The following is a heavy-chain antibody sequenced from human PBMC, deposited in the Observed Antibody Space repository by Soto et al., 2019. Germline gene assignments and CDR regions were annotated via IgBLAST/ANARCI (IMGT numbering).Heavy chain of an antibody. CDR3: ARGGATPSSDYYGSGTSRLDY. J-gene: IGHJ4*02. CDR1: GGSFSGYY. CDR2: INHSGST. V-gene: IGHV4-34*01. Sequence: SETLSLTCAVYGGSFSGYYWSWIRQPPGKGLEWIGEINHSGSTNYNPSLKSRVTISVDTSKNQFSLRLSSVTAADTAVYYCARGGATPSSDYYGSGTSRLDYWGQGTLVTAPQ. D-gene: IGHD3-10*01.